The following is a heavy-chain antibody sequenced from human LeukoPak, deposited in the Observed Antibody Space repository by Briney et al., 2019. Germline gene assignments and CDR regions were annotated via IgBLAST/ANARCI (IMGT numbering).Heavy chain of an antibody. D-gene: IGHD3-10*02. Sequence: SETLSLTCTVSGGSISNSSYYWGWIRQPPGKGLEWIGSIFYSGSTYYNPYLKRRVTISVDTSKNPFSLKLSSVTAADTAVYFCARHSSYVSPVLYWGQATLVTVSA. CDR3: ARHSSYVSPVLY. V-gene: IGHV4-39*01. CDR2: IFYSGST. J-gene: IGHJ4*02. CDR1: GGSISNSSYY.